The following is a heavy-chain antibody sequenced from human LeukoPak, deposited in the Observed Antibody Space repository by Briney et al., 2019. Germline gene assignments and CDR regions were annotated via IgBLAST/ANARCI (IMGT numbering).Heavy chain of an antibody. CDR1: GYRFNAYW. J-gene: IGHJ3*01. D-gene: IGHD3-22*01. CDR3: ARPNITSYYDSRGYDAFDV. Sequence: VESLKISCKGSGYRFNAYWIAWVRHMPAQSLEWMGIIYPDVSDTRYSPSFRGQVTTSADKSVRTAYLQCSSLKASDTAMYYCARPNITSYYDSRGYDAFDVWGQGTMVTVSS. V-gene: IGHV5-51*01. CDR2: IYPDVSDT.